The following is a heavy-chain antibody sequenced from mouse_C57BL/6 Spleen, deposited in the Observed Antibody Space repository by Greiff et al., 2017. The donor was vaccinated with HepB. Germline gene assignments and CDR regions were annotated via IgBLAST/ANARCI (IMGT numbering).Heavy chain of an antibody. CDR3: AYGSSLAWFAY. J-gene: IGHJ3*01. CDR1: GYTFTSYD. D-gene: IGHD1-1*01. CDR2: IYPRDGST. V-gene: IGHV1-85*01. Sequence: VQLQQSGPELVKPGASVKLSCKASGYTFTSYDINWVKQRPGQGLEWIGWIYPRDGSTKYNEKFRGKATLTVDTSSSTAYMELHSLTSEDSAVYLCAYGSSLAWFAYWGQGTLVTVSA.